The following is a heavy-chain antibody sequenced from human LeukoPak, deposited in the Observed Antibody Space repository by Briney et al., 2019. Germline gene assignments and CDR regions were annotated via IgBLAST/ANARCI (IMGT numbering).Heavy chain of an antibody. D-gene: IGHD2-2*01. Sequence: GGSLRLSCAASGFTFSTYSMNWVRQAPGKGLEWVSYISTSSGTMYYADSVKGRFTISRDNAQNSLYLQMNSLTAEDTAVYCCAREGSAADDFDYWGQGTLVTVSS. CDR1: GFTFSTYS. V-gene: IGHV3-48*04. J-gene: IGHJ4*02. CDR2: ISTSSGTM. CDR3: AREGSAADDFDY.